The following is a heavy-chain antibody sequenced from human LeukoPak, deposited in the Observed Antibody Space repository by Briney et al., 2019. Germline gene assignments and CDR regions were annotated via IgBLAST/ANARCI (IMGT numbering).Heavy chain of an antibody. CDR2: ISSSSSYI. J-gene: IGHJ5*02. CDR3: ASPVFAGA. D-gene: IGHD3-16*01. CDR1: GFSISNDW. V-gene: IGHV3-21*01. Sequence: GGSLRLSCAASGFSISNDWMSWVRQAPGKGLEWVSSISSSSSYIYYADSVKGRFTISRDNAKNSLYLQMNSLRAEDTAVYYCASPVFAGAWGQGTLVTVSS.